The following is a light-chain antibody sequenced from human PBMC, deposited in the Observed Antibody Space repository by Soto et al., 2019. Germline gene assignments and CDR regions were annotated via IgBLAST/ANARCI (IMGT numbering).Light chain of an antibody. V-gene: IGLV1-40*01. Sequence: QSVLTQPPSVSGAPGQRVTISCTGSSSNIGADYDVHWYQHLPGTAPKLLIYNNINRPSGVPDRFSGSKSGPSASLAITGLQAEDEADYYCLSFDSGRSDYVFGTGTKLTVL. J-gene: IGLJ1*01. CDR1: SSNIGADYD. CDR3: LSFDSGRSDYV. CDR2: NNI.